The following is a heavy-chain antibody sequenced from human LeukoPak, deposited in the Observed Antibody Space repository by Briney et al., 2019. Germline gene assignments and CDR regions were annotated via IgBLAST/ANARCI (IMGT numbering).Heavy chain of an antibody. Sequence: SETLSLTCAVYGGSFSGYYWSWIRQPPGKGLEWIGYIYYSGGTNYNPSLKSRVTISVETSKNQFSLKLSSVTAADTAVYYCARVTGYMIEDYFDYWGQGTLVTVSS. V-gene: IGHV4-59*01. CDR2: IYYSGGT. CDR3: ARVTGYMIEDYFDY. J-gene: IGHJ4*02. D-gene: IGHD3-22*01. CDR1: GGSFSGYY.